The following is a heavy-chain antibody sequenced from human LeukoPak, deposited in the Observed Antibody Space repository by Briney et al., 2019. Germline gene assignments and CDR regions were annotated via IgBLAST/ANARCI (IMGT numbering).Heavy chain of an antibody. V-gene: IGHV1-2*02. D-gene: IGHD1-26*01. CDR1: GYAFTVYY. J-gene: IGHJ4*02. Sequence: GASVKVSCKASGYAFTVYYMHWVRQAPGQGLEWMGWINPNTGATNYAQKFQGRVTMTRDTSISTADMDLNRLRSDDTAVYYCARDRGGRYLIDAAFDHWGQGTPVTVSS. CDR2: INPNTGAT. CDR3: ARDRGGRYLIDAAFDH.